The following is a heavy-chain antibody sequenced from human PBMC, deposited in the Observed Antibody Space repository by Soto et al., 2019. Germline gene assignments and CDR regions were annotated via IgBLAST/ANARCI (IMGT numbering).Heavy chain of an antibody. D-gene: IGHD3-22*01. Sequence: EVQLVESGGGLIQPGGSLSLSCAASGFTFSSKDINWVRQAPGKGLEWGSLIYSSGSTSYADSVKGRFTISRDNSKNPFYLQMSSLSAEDTAVYYCATRPLLPGAPWGQGTMVIVSS. CDR3: ATRPLLPGAP. CDR2: IYSSGST. V-gene: IGHV3-53*01. CDR1: GFTFSSKD. J-gene: IGHJ3*01.